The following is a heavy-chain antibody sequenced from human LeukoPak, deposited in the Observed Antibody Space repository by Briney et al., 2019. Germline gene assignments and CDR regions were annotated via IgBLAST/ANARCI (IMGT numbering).Heavy chain of an antibody. CDR3: ARGDYETHGYQTR. D-gene: IGHD3-22*01. CDR1: GYIFTSYV. V-gene: IGHV7-4-1*02. Sequence: XSVKVSCKASGYIFTSYVLHWVRQAPGQGLEWMGWVNTNTGNPTYAQGFTGRFVFSLDTSVSTAYLQISSLKADDTAMYYCARGDYETHGYQTRWGQGTLVTVSS. J-gene: IGHJ4*02. CDR2: VNTNTGNP.